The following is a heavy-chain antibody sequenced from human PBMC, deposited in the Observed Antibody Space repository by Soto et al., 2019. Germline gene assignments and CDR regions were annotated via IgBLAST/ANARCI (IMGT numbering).Heavy chain of an antibody. CDR3: ARDGDRITMVRGVITIPTWFDP. CDR1: GGTFSSYA. CDR2: IIPIFGTA. J-gene: IGHJ5*02. V-gene: IGHV1-69*13. Sequence: ASVKVSCKASGGTFSSYAISWVRRAPGQGLEWMGGIIPIFGTANYAQKFQGRVTITADESTSTAYMELSSLRSEDTAVYYCARDGDRITMVRGVITIPTWFDPWGQGTLVTVSS. D-gene: IGHD3-10*01.